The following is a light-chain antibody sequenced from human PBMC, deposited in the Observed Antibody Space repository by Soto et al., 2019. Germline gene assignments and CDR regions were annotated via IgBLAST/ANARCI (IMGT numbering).Light chain of an antibody. CDR1: QGIGNY. Sequence: DIQMTQSPSSLSASVGARVTITCRASQGIGNYLAWYQQKPGKVPKNLIYDASTLQSGVPSRFSGSGSGPDFTLTICRLQPADVATLYCHNYYSALDMFVQGTKVEMK. CDR3: HNYYSALDM. CDR2: DAS. J-gene: IGKJ1*01. V-gene: IGKV1-27*01.